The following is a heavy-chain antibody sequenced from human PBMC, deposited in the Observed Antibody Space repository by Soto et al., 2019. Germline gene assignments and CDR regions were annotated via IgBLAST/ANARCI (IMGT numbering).Heavy chain of an antibody. V-gene: IGHV4-31*03. J-gene: IGHJ3*02. CDR3: ARDGPLERHTLDAFDI. Sequence: QVQLQESGPGLVKPSQTLSLTCTVSGGSISSGGYYWSWLRQHPGKGLEWIGYIYYSGSTYYNPSLKSRVTISVDTSKNQFSLKLSSVTAADTAVYYCARDGPLERHTLDAFDIWGQGTMVTVSS. CDR2: IYYSGST. CDR1: GGSISSGGYY. D-gene: IGHD2-21*01.